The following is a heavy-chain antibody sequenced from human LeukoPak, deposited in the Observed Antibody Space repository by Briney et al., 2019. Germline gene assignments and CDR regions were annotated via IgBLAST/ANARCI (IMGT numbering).Heavy chain of an antibody. CDR1: GFTFSSYA. CDR2: ISGSGGST. Sequence: PGGSLRLSCAASGFTFSSYAMSWVRQAPGKGLEWVSAISGSGGSTYYADSVKGRFTISRDNSKNTLYLQMNSLRAEDTAVYYCARDQNPYYYDSSGYRYWGQGTLVTVSS. J-gene: IGHJ4*02. V-gene: IGHV3-23*01. D-gene: IGHD3-22*01. CDR3: ARDQNPYYYDSSGYRY.